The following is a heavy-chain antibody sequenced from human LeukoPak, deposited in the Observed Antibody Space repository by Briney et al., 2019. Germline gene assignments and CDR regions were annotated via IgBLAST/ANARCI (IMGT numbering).Heavy chain of an antibody. Sequence: GRSLRLSCAASGFTFSSYGMHWVRQAPGKGLEWVAVISYDGSNKYYADSVKGRFTISRDNSKNTLYLQMNSLRAEDTAVYYCAQGGDLDYWGQRTLVTVSS. CDR3: AQGGDLDY. D-gene: IGHD3-16*01. V-gene: IGHV3-30*03. J-gene: IGHJ4*02. CDR1: GFTFSSYG. CDR2: ISYDGSNK.